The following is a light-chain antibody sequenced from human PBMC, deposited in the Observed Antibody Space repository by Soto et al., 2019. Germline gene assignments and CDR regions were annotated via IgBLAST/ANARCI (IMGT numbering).Light chain of an antibody. J-gene: IGKJ2*03. Sequence: EIVMTQSPATLSVSPGERATLSCRASQSVGSDLACYQQKRGQAPRRLIYGASTRATGIPARFSGSGSGTEFTLTISSLQSEDFAIYYCQQYNKWPPRYSFGQGTKLEIK. CDR3: QQYNKWPPRYS. CDR1: QSVGSD. CDR2: GAS. V-gene: IGKV3-15*01.